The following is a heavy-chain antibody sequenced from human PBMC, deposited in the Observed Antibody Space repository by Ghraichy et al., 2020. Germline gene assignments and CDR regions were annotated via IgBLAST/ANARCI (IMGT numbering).Heavy chain of an antibody. CDR1: GFTFRTYW. Sequence: GGSLRLSCAASGFTFRTYWMHWVRQAPGKGLLWVSRIDGDGSNPTYADSVKGRFTISRDNAKNTLYLQMNSLRAEDTAVYYCTRGGVAAAFDSWGQGTLVTGSS. J-gene: IGHJ4*02. CDR3: TRGGVAAAFDS. D-gene: IGHD6-13*01. CDR2: IDGDGSNP. V-gene: IGHV3-74*01.